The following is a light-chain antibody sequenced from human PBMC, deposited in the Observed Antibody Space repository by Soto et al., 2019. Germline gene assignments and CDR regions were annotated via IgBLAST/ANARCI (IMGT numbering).Light chain of an antibody. V-gene: IGKV3-15*01. CDR2: GAS. CDR1: QSVSSN. CDR3: QQYNNWPLT. Sequence: EIVMTQSPATLSVSPGERATLSCRASQSVSSNLAWYQQKPGQAPRLLIYGASTRATGIPARFSGSGSGTEFTLTISSLQSEDFAVYYCQQYNNWPLTVGGGTEVEIK. J-gene: IGKJ4*01.